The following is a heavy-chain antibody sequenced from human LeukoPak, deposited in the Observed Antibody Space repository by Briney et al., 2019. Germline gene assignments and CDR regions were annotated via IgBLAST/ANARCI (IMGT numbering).Heavy chain of an antibody. J-gene: IGHJ4*02. CDR3: ARMTTFFDY. D-gene: IGHD3-16*01. CDR2: ISSNGGST. V-gene: IGHV3-64*01. Sequence: GGSLRLSCSASGFTFSSYAMHWVRQAPGKGLEYVSAISSNGGSTYYANSVKGRFTISRDNSKNTLYLQMGSLRAEDMAVYYCARMTTFFDYWGQGTLVTVSS. CDR1: GFTFSSYA.